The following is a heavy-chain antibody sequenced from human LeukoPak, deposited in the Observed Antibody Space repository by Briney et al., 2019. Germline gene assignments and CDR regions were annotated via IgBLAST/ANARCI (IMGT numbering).Heavy chain of an antibody. Sequence: ASVKVSCKASGYTFTSYGISWVRQAPGQGLEWMGWISAYNGNTNYAQKLQGRVTMTTDTSTSTAYMELRSLRSDDTAVYYCARRAHYYDFWSGYYSPNDAFDIWGQGTMVTVSS. D-gene: IGHD3-3*01. J-gene: IGHJ3*02. CDR3: ARRAHYYDFWSGYYSPNDAFDI. CDR1: GYTFTSYG. V-gene: IGHV1-18*01. CDR2: ISAYNGNT.